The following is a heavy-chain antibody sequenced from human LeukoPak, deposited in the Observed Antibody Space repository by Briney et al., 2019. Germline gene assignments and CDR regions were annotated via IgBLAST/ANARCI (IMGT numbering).Heavy chain of an antibody. V-gene: IGHV1-46*01. Sequence: ASVKVSCKASGYTFTNYYMRWVRQAPGQGLEWMGVINPRGGSTRYAQKFQGRVTMTRDTSTNTVYMDLSSLRSEDTAVYYCAREIGPIQLHLWGSAFDYWGQGTLVTVSS. CDR2: INPRGGST. D-gene: IGHD5-18*01. CDR3: AREIGPIQLHLWGSAFDY. J-gene: IGHJ4*02. CDR1: GYTFTNYY.